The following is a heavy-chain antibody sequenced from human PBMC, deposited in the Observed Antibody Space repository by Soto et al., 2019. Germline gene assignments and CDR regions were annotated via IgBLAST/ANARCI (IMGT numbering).Heavy chain of an antibody. V-gene: IGHV5-51*01. J-gene: IGHJ4*02. CDR3: ARTNGGGSYYDH. CDR2: IYPGDSDP. D-gene: IGHD3-10*01. CDR1: GYSFIHYW. Sequence: GESLNISCKASGYSFIHYWIAWMRRMPGKGLEWMGIIYPGDSDPRYSPSFQGQVTIAADNAVSTAYLQWSSLRASDTAIYYCARTNGGGSYYDHWGQGTLVSVS.